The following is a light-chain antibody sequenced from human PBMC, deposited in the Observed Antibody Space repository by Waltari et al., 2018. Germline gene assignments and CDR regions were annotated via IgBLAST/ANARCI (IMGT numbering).Light chain of an antibody. CDR1: TSNIARNI. V-gene: IGLV1-44*01. Sequence: SVLTQTPSASGPPGQRVSFSCSVSTSNIARNILHCYQQVPGTAPKLLIYSNNERPSGVPDRFSGSKSGTSASLAISGLQSEDEADYYCAAWDDSLNGYVFGTATKVTVL. CDR2: SNN. CDR3: AAWDDSLNGYV. J-gene: IGLJ1*01.